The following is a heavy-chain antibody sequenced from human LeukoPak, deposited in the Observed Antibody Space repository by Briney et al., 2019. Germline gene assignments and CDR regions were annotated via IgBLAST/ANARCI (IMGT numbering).Heavy chain of an antibody. Sequence: GASENVSCKASGYSFTSNYMHWVRQAPGQGLEWMVIINPSGGSTTYAQKFQGRVTMTRDTSTSTVYKELSSLRSEDTAVYYCAREGYDILTGYPMFDYWGQGTLVTVSS. V-gene: IGHV1-46*01. J-gene: IGHJ4*02. CDR2: INPSGGST. CDR1: GYSFTSNY. CDR3: AREGYDILTGYPMFDY. D-gene: IGHD3-9*01.